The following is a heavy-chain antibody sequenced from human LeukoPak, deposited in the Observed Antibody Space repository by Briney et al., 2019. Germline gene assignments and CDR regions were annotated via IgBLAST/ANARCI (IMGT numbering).Heavy chain of an antibody. CDR1: GGSFSGYY. CDR2: INHSGST. CDR3: ARVLGSSGYYYKYGAFDI. V-gene: IGHV4-34*01. D-gene: IGHD3-22*01. Sequence: PSETLSLTCAVYGGSFSGYYWSWIRQPPGKGLEWIGEINHSGSTNYNPSLKSRVTISVDTSKNQFSLKLSSVTAADTAVYYCARVLGSSGYYYKYGAFDIWGQGTMVTVSS. J-gene: IGHJ3*02.